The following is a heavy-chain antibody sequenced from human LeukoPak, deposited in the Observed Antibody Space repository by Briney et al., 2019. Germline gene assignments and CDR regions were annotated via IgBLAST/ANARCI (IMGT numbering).Heavy chain of an antibody. V-gene: IGHV4-59*01. Sequence: NPSETLSLTCTVSADSISPYYWHWIRQPPGKGPEWIGYINYSGTTDYNPSLKSRVTISVDTSKKQLFLRLRSMTAADTAVYYCAREYSSFEYWGQGTLVTVSS. CDR1: ADSISPYY. J-gene: IGHJ4*02. CDR2: INYSGTT. D-gene: IGHD6-13*01. CDR3: AREYSSFEY.